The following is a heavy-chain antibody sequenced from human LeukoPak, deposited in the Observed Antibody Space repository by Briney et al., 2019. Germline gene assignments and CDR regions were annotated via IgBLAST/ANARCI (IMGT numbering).Heavy chain of an antibody. CDR3: ATQATSGWHFS. V-gene: IGHV1-2*02. CDR1: GYTFTGYH. D-gene: IGHD6-19*01. CDR2: INPNSGGT. Sequence: ASVKVSCKASGYTFTGYHMHWVRQAPGQGPEWMGWINPNSGGTNYAQKFQGRATMTRDTSLSTVYMELSRLRSDDTAVYYCATQATSGWHFSWGQGTLVTVSS. J-gene: IGHJ5*02.